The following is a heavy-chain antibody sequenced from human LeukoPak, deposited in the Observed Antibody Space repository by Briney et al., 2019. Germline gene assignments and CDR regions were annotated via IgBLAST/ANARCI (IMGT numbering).Heavy chain of an antibody. Sequence: GASVKASCKASGYTFTSYYMHWVRQAPGQGLEWMGIINPSGGSTSYAQKFQGRVTMTRDTSTSTVYMELSSLRSEDTAVYYCARVSPIVVVPAAIPKGAFDIWGQGTMVTVSS. CDR2: INPSGGST. CDR1: GYTFTSYY. V-gene: IGHV1-46*03. CDR3: ARVSPIVVVPAAIPKGAFDI. D-gene: IGHD2-2*01. J-gene: IGHJ3*02.